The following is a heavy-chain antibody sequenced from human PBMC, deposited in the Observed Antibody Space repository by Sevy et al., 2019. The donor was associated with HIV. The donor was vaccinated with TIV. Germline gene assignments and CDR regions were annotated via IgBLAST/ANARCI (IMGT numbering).Heavy chain of an antibody. D-gene: IGHD1-26*01. J-gene: IGHJ5*02. Sequence: GGSLRLSCTASGFTFGDFAMSWFRQAPGEGLEWISFIRSKAYGGTTEYAPSVGGRFIVSREHSRNIAYLQLNSLRTAATAVYYCTRAHMGPTFGFDPWGQGTLVTVSS. V-gene: IGHV3-49*03. CDR2: IRSKAYGGTT. CDR1: GFTFGDFA. CDR3: TRAHMGPTFGFDP.